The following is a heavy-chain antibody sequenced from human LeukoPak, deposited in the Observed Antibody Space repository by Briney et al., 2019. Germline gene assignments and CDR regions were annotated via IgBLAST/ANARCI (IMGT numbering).Heavy chain of an antibody. CDR1: GGSISSYY. D-gene: IGHD6-13*01. Sequence: SETLSLTCTVSGGSISSYYWSWIRQPPGKGLEWIGYIYTSGSTNYNPSLKSRVTISVDTYKNQFSLKLSSVNAADTAVYYCARKGIAAAGTPETYYYYYYMDVWGKGTTVTVSS. J-gene: IGHJ6*03. CDR3: ARKGIAAAGTPETYYYYYYMDV. V-gene: IGHV4-4*09. CDR2: IYTSGST.